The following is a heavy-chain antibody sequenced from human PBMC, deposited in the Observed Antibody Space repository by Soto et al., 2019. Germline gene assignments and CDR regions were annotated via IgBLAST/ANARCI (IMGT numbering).Heavy chain of an antibody. J-gene: IGHJ6*02. CDR2: INHSGST. CDR1: GGSFSGYY. D-gene: IGHD3-10*01. Sequence: KPSETLSLTCAVYGGSFSGYYWSWIRQPPGKGLEWIGEINHSGSTNYNPSLKSRVTISVDTSKNQFSLKLSSVTAADTAVYYCARSRITMVRGVTPIGYYYGMDVWGQGTTVTVSS. CDR3: ARSRITMVRGVTPIGYYYGMDV. V-gene: IGHV4-34*01.